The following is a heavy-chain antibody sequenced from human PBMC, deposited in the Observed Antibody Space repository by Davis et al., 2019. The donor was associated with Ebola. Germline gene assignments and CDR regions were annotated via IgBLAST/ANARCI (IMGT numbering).Heavy chain of an antibody. CDR1: GYTFTSYW. V-gene: IGHV5-51*01. D-gene: IGHD6-6*01. CDR3: ARLDGPYSSSPWYFDY. CDR2: IYPGDSDT. J-gene: IGHJ4*02. Sequence: GGSLRLSCQGSGYTFTSYWIGWVRQMPGKGLEWMGIIYPGDSDTRYSPSFQGQVTISADKSISTAYLQWSSLKASDTAMYYCARLDGPYSSSPWYFDYWGQGTLVTVSS.